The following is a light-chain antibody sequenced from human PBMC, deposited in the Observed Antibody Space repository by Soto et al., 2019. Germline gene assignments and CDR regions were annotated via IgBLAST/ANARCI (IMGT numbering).Light chain of an antibody. CDR2: GAS. Sequence: EIVLTQSPGTLSLSPGERATLSCRASKSVSSSYLAWYQQKTGQAPRLLIYGASSRATGIPDRCSCSGSGTDFTLTISRLAPEDFAVYYCQQYGSSRTWTFGQGTKVEIK. J-gene: IGKJ1*01. CDR1: KSVSSSY. CDR3: QQYGSSRTWT. V-gene: IGKV3-20*01.